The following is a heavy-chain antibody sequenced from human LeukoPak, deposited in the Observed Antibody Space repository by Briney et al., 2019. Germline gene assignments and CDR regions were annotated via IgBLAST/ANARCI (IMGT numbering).Heavy chain of an antibody. CDR2: IYYSGST. D-gene: IGHD4-11*01. CDR1: GGSISSYY. CDR3: AGSKVYYYGVDV. Sequence: PSETLSLTCTFSGGSISSYYWSWSRQPPGKGLEWIAYIYYSGSTNYNPSLKSRVTISVDTSKNQFSLKLRSVTAADTAVYYCAGSKVYYYGVDVWGQGTTVTVSS. V-gene: IGHV4-59*08. J-gene: IGHJ6*02.